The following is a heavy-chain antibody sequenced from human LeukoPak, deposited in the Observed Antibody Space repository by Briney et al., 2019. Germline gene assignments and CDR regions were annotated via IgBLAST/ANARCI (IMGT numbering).Heavy chain of an antibody. V-gene: IGHV3-21*01. D-gene: IGHD6-13*01. Sequence: GGSLRLSCAASGFTFSSYSMNWVRRAPGKGLEWVSSISSSSSYIYYADSVKGRFTISRDNAKNSLYLQMNSLRAEDTAVYYCARKRAGDYYYYGMDVWGQGTTVTVSS. CDR2: ISSSSSYI. CDR1: GFTFSSYS. J-gene: IGHJ6*02. CDR3: ARKRAGDYYYYGMDV.